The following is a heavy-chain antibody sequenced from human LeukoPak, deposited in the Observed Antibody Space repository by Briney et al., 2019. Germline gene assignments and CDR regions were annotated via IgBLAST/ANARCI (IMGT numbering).Heavy chain of an antibody. D-gene: IGHD3-22*01. Sequence: GGSQRLSCAVSGFPFSDHAKNGARQAPGKGLEWVSGVGGGGTNTDYAESVRGRFTISRDNPKNTLYLQMDGLRVEDTAIYYCAKDVRDYYGPIENWGQGVLVTVSS. CDR2: VGGGGTNT. J-gene: IGHJ4*01. V-gene: IGHV3-23*01. CDR3: AKDVRDYYGPIEN. CDR1: GFPFSDHA.